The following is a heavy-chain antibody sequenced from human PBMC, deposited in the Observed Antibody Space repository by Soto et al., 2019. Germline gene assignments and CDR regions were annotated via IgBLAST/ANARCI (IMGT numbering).Heavy chain of an antibody. J-gene: IGHJ3*02. CDR3: AREAGDSSGYYFSDAFDI. Sequence: QVQLVQSGAEVKKPGSSVKVSCKASGGTFSSYAISWVRQAPGQGLEWMGGIIPIFGTANYAQKFQGRVTITADESTSTAYMELSSLISEDTAVYYCAREAGDSSGYYFSDAFDIWGQGTMVTVSS. CDR1: GGTFSSYA. V-gene: IGHV1-69*01. CDR2: IIPIFGTA. D-gene: IGHD3-22*01.